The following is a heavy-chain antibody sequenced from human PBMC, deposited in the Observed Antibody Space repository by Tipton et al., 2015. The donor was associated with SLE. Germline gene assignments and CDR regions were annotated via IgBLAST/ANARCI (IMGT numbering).Heavy chain of an antibody. CDR2: VYYTGNT. D-gene: IGHD4-17*01. V-gene: IGHV4-39*07. Sequence: TLSLTCIVSGDSISSSSYYWGWIRQPPGKGLEWVGTVYYTGNTFYNPSLKSRVSMSVDKSKNQFSLKLSSVTVADTAVYYCAKDFNYDNADFNWGQGKLVTVSS. J-gene: IGHJ4*02. CDR1: GDSISSSSYY. CDR3: AKDFNYDNADFN.